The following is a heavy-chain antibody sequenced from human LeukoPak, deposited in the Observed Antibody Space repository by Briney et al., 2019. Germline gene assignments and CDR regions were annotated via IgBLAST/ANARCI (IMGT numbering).Heavy chain of an antibody. V-gene: IGHV1-69*05. CDR1: GGTFGSYA. Sequence: ASVKVSCKASGGTFGSYAISWVRQAPGQGLEWMGGIIPIFGTANYAQKFQGRVTITTDESTSTAYMELRSLRSDDTAVYYCARGGLVSMVRGVNGKNWFDPWGQGTLVTVSS. J-gene: IGHJ5*02. D-gene: IGHD3-10*01. CDR2: IIPIFGTA. CDR3: ARGGLVSMVRGVNGKNWFDP.